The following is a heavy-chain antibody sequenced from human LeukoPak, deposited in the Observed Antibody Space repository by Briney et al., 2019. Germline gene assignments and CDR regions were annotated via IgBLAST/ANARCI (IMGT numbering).Heavy chain of an antibody. Sequence: GGSLRLSCAASGFTFDDYTMHWVRQAPGKGLEWVSLISWDGGSTYYADSVKGRFTISRDNSKNSLCLQMNSLRTEDTALYYCAKDIGVVGGYYFDYWGQGTLVTVSS. D-gene: IGHD3-10*01. CDR1: GFTFDDYT. CDR3: AKDIGVVGGYYFDY. J-gene: IGHJ4*02. V-gene: IGHV3-43*01. CDR2: ISWDGGST.